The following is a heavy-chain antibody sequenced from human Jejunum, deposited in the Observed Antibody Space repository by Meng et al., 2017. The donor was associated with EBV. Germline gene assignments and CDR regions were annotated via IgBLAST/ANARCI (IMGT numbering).Heavy chain of an antibody. V-gene: IGHV4-30-4*01. J-gene: IGHJ4*02. CDR2: IYDSGDT. D-gene: IGHD3-9*01. CDR3: AGGVRLRDSLTGYYTGQFT. Sequence: RPHEPGPRAVVSLVTLALTGSVSGDSNVNGYFLSWFPQPPGNRVAWIGYIYDSGDTPDNPYLMSRVTFSMDTSTNQFSLKLNSVTVADTAVYFCAGGVRLRDSLTGYYTGQFTWGQGTLVTVSS. CDR1: GDSNVNGYF.